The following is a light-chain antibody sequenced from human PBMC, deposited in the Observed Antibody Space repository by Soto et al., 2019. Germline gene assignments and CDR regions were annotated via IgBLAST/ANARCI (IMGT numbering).Light chain of an antibody. V-gene: IGLV2-14*01. CDR3: SSYTGRSTRV. CDR1: SSDFGDYNY. J-gene: IGLJ1*01. CDR2: GVT. Sequence: QSVLTQPASVSGSPGQSITISCTGTSSDFGDYNYVSWYQHHPGKAPQLITYGVTNRPSGVSNRFSASKSGNTASLTISGLQAEDEADYYCSSYTGRSTRVFGTGTKLTVL.